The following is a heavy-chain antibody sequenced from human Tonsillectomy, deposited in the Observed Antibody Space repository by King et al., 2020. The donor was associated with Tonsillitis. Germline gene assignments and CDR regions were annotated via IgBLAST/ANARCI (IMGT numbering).Heavy chain of an antibody. D-gene: IGHD6-6*01. Sequence: VQLGESGAEVKKPGGSVKVSCKASGYTFTSYGISWVRQAPGQGLEWMGWISSYNGNTNFAQKLQGRVTMTTDTSTSTAYIELRSLRSDDTAVYYCARDLSSSPEVFDYWGQGTLVTVSS. CDR1: GYTFTSYG. J-gene: IGHJ4*02. CDR3: ARDLSSSPEVFDY. V-gene: IGHV1-18*01. CDR2: ISSYNGNT.